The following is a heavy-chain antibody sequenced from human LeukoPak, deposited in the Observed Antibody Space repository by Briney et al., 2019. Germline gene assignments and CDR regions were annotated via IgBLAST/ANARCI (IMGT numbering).Heavy chain of an antibody. CDR3: ARAEYSSPRHFDS. CDR1: GGSFSGYY. CDR2: INHSGST. J-gene: IGHJ4*02. D-gene: IGHD6-6*01. Sequence: SETLSLTCAVYGGSFSGYYWSWIRQPPGKGLEWIGEINHSGSTNYNPSLKSRVTISVDTSKNQFSLKLSSVTAADTAVYYCARAEYSSPRHFDSWGQGTLVTVSS. V-gene: IGHV4-34*01.